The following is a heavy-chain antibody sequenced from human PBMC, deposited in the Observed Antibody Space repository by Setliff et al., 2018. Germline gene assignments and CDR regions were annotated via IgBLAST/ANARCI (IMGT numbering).Heavy chain of an antibody. CDR3: ARAELLWFGGFDP. D-gene: IGHD3-10*01. CDR2: VNPSNGAI. Sequence: VASVKVSCQASGYTFTTYYIHWVRQAPGQGLEWVGRVNPSNGAIHYAQNFQGRVTMTRDTSTSIVYMELNSLRFEDTAVYYCARAELLWFGGFDPWGQGTLVTVSS. CDR1: GYTFTTYY. V-gene: IGHV1-46*01. J-gene: IGHJ5*02.